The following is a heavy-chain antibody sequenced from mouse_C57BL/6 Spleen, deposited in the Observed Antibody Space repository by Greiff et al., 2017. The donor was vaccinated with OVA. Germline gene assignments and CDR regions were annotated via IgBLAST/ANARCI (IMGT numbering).Heavy chain of an antibody. CDR2: IHPNSGST. CDR1: GYTFTSYW. Sequence: QVQLQHPGAELVKPGASVKLSCKASGYTFTSYWMHWVKQRPGQGLEWIGMIHPNSGSTNYNEKFKSKATLTVDKSSSTAYMQLSSLTSEDSAVYYCARTLYGNYDWYFDVWGTGTTGTVSS. J-gene: IGHJ1*03. D-gene: IGHD2-1*01. V-gene: IGHV1-64*01. CDR3: ARTLYGNYDWYFDV.